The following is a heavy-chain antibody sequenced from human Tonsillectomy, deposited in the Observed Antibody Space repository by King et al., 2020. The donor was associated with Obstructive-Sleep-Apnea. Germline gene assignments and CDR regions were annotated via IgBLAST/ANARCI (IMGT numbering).Heavy chain of an antibody. J-gene: IGHJ4*02. V-gene: IGHV5-51*01. CDR1: GYSFTSYW. Sequence: QLVQSGAEVKKPGESLKISCKGSGYSFTSYWIGWVRQMPGKGLEWMGSIYPGDSDTRYSPSFQGQVTISSDQSISTAYLQWSSLKASDTARYYCSRPASLMYNSGVDYWGQGTLVTVSS. CDR2: IYPGDSDT. CDR3: SRPASLMYNSGVDY. D-gene: IGHD6-25*01.